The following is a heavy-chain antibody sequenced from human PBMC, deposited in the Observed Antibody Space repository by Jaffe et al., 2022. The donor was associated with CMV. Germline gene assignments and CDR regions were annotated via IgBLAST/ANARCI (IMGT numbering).Heavy chain of an antibody. Sequence: QVQLVQSGAEVKKPGSSVKVSCKASGGTFSSYAISWVRQAPGQGLEWMGGIIPIFGTANYAQKFQGRVTITADESTSTAYMELSSLRSEDTAVYYCARDRVGNPYYYYGMDVWGQGTTVTVSS. CDR1: GGTFSSYA. CDR2: IIPIFGTA. V-gene: IGHV1-69*01. J-gene: IGHJ6*02. CDR3: ARDRVGNPYYYYGMDV.